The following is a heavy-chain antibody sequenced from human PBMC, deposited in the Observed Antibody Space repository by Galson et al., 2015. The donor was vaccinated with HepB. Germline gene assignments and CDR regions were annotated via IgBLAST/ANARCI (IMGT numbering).Heavy chain of an antibody. J-gene: IGHJ3*02. Sequence: SLRLSCAASGFTFSSYAMHWVRQAPGKGLEWVAVISYDGSNKYYADSVKGRFTISRDNSKNTLYLQMNSLRAEDTAVYYCAASEDTAMVISPHDAFDIWGQGTMVTVSS. CDR3: AASEDTAMVISPHDAFDI. CDR1: GFTFSSYA. CDR2: ISYDGSNK. D-gene: IGHD5-18*01. V-gene: IGHV3-30*04.